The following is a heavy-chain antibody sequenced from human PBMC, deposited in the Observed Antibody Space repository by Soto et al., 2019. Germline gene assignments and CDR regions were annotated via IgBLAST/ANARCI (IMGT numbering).Heavy chain of an antibody. V-gene: IGHV3-15*01. J-gene: IGHJ4*02. Sequence: KPGGSLRLSCAASGFTFSNAWMSWVRQAPGKGLEWVGRIKSKTDGGTTDYAAPVKGRFTISRDDSKNTLYLQMNSLKTEDTAVYYCTTQWLQQLALGFDYWGQGTLVTVSS. CDR1: GFTFSNAW. D-gene: IGHD6-6*01. CDR2: IKSKTDGGTT. CDR3: TTQWLQQLALGFDY.